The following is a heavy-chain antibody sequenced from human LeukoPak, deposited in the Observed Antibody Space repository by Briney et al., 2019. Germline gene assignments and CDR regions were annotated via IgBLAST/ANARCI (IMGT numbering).Heavy chain of an antibody. Sequence: GASVKVSCKASGNTFSNYDINWVRQATGQGLEWMGWMNPNSGNTGYAQKFQGRVTITRDTAINTAYMELTSLTSDDTAVYYCARDSGSYHIVDYMDVWGKGTTVTVSS. CDR3: ARDSGSYHIVDYMDV. V-gene: IGHV1-8*03. CDR1: GNTFSNYD. J-gene: IGHJ6*03. CDR2: MNPNSGNT. D-gene: IGHD1-26*01.